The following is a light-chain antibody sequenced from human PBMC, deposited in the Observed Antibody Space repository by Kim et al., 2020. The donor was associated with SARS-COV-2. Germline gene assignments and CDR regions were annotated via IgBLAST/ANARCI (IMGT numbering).Light chain of an antibody. V-gene: IGKV3-11*01. Sequence: EIVLTQSPDTLSLSPGERATLSCRASQSVTNSLVSCHQKSGQPPPLLIYGASNSAAGIPARFSGGGYGTDFSLTISSLVPEDFAVYYCQRRSEWPVTFGGGTKVDIK. CDR1: QSVTNS. CDR3: QRRSEWPVT. CDR2: GAS. J-gene: IGKJ4*01.